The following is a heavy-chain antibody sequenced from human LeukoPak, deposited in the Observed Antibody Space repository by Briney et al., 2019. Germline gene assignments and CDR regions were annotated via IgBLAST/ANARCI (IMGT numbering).Heavy chain of an antibody. CDR1: GYSFSAYY. CDR2: INPNSGGT. V-gene: IGHV1-2*02. Sequence: ASVKVSCKASGYSFSAYYIFWVRQAPGQGLEWMGWINPNSGGTNYAQKFQGRVTMTRDTSISTAYMELSRLRSDDTAVYYCARDGYDILTGYWGYYYYMDVWGKGTTVTISS. D-gene: IGHD3-9*01. J-gene: IGHJ6*03. CDR3: ARDGYDILTGYWGYYYYMDV.